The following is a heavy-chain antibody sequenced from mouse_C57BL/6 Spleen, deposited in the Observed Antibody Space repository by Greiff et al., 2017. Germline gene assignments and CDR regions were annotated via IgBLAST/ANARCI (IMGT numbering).Heavy chain of an antibody. D-gene: IGHD2-4*01. CDR2: INPSNGGT. CDR3: ARWEIYYDYDWYFDG. J-gene: IGHJ1*03. Sequence: QVQLQQPGPELVKPGASVKMSCKASGYTFTSYWMHWVKQRPGQGLEWIGNINPSNGGTNYNEKFKSKATLTVDKSSSTAYMQLSSRTSEDSAVYYCARWEIYYDYDWYFDGWGTGTTVTVSS. V-gene: IGHV1-53*01. CDR1: GYTFTSYW.